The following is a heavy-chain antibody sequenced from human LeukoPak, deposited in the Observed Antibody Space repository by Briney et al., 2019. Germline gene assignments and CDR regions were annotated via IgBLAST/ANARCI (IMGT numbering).Heavy chain of an antibody. CDR2: ISWNSGSI. D-gene: IGHD4-11*01. V-gene: IGHV3-9*01. CDR3: AKDAELYSNYAGGYFDY. J-gene: IGHJ4*02. CDR1: GFTFDDYA. Sequence: GGSLRLSCAASGFTFDDYAMHWVRQAPGKGLEWVPGISWNSGSIGYADSVKGRFTISRDNAKNSLYLQMNSLRAEDTALYYCAKDAELYSNYAGGYFDYWGQGTLVTVSS.